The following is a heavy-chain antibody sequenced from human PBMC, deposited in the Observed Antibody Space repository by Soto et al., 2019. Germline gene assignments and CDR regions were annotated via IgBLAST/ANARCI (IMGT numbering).Heavy chain of an antibody. CDR3: AWSRWIDGFDY. CDR2: IYHSGST. V-gene: IGHV4-4*02. Sequence: QVQLQESGPGLVKPSGTLSLTCAVSSGSISSSNWWSWVRQPPGKGLEWIGEIYHSGSTNYNPSLKGRVTISVDKSKNQCSLKLSSLTAADTAVYYCAWSRWIDGFDYWGQGTLVTVSS. D-gene: IGHD2-2*03. J-gene: IGHJ4*02. CDR1: SGSISSSNW.